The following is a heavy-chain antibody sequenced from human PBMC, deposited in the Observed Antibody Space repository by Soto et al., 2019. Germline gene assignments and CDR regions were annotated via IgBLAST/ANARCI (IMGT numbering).Heavy chain of an antibody. Sequence: PGGSLRLSCVASGFTFGSYGMSWVRQTPGKGLEWVSSVGPNGASTRYAESVKGRFTISRDNLDNTLYLQMNSLRGEDTARYFCAKLNYYDSTGFFRHFDNWGQGTQVTVS. CDR3: AKLNYYDSTGFFRHFDN. CDR1: GFTFGSYG. D-gene: IGHD3-22*01. J-gene: IGHJ4*02. V-gene: IGHV3-23*01. CDR2: VGPNGAST.